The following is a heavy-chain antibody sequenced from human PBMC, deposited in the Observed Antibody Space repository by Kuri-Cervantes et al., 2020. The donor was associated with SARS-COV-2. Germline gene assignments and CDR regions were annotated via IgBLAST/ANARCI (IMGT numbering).Heavy chain of an antibody. D-gene: IGHD3-10*01. CDR1: GFTFSSYA. CDR3: ARDLYGSGSYYTLNFDH. Sequence: GESLKISCAASGFTFSSYAMHWVRQAPGKGLEWVAVISYDGSNKYYADSVRGRFAISRDNSKDTLYLQMNSLRPEYTAVYYCARDLYGSGSYYTLNFDHWGQGALVTVSS. V-gene: IGHV3-30*09. CDR2: ISYDGSNK. J-gene: IGHJ4*02.